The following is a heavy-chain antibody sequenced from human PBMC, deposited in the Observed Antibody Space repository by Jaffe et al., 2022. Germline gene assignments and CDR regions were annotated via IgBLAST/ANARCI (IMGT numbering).Heavy chain of an antibody. D-gene: IGHD1-26*01. Sequence: QVQLQESGPGLVRPSETLSLTCNVSGGSVSGSLWSWIRQPPGRGLEYIGYINHSGSTYYNPSLKSRVTMSVDTSKNQFSLKLISVTSADTAVYYCARGGGRLRHIDYWGQGTLVTASS. V-gene: IGHV4-59*02. CDR3: ARGGGRLRHIDY. J-gene: IGHJ4*02. CDR1: GGSVSGSL. CDR2: INHSGST.